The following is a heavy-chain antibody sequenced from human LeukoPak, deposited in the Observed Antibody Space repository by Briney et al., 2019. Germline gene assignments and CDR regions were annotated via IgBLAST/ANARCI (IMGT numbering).Heavy chain of an antibody. V-gene: IGHV4-59*08. CDR3: ARRPGYSYAYYFDY. D-gene: IGHD5-18*01. Sequence: SETLSLTCTVSGGSISSYYWSWIRQPPGKGLEWIGYIYYSGSTNYNPSLKSRVTISVDTSKNQFSLKLSSVTAADTAVYYCARRPGYSYAYYFDYWSQGTLVTVSS. CDR2: IYYSGST. J-gene: IGHJ4*02. CDR1: GGSISSYY.